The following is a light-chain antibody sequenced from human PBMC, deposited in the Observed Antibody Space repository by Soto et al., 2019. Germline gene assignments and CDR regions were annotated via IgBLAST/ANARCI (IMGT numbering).Light chain of an antibody. V-gene: IGKV3-15*01. Sequence: ELVMTQSPATLSVSPGERATLSCRASQSVSSTLAWYQQNPGQAHRLLIYGASPRATGIPARFSGSGSGTEFTLTFSSLQSEDFAVYYCQQYNNWPPSTFGQGTKLEIK. J-gene: IGKJ2*01. CDR1: QSVSST. CDR2: GAS. CDR3: QQYNNWPPST.